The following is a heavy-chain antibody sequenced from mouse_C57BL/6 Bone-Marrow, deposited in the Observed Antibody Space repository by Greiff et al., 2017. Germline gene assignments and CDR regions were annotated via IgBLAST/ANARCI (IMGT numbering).Heavy chain of an antibody. V-gene: IGHV1-64*01. J-gene: IGHJ1*03. CDR2: IHPNSGST. Sequence: QVQLKQPGAELVKPGASVKLSCKASGYPFTSYWMHWVKQRPGQGLEWIGMIHPNSGSTNYTEKFKGKATLTVDKSSSTAYMQLSSLTSEDSAVYDCAREEIYYYGSSYDWYGDVGGTGTTVTVSS. CDR1: GYPFTSYW. CDR3: AREEIYYYGSSYDWYGDV. D-gene: IGHD1-1*01.